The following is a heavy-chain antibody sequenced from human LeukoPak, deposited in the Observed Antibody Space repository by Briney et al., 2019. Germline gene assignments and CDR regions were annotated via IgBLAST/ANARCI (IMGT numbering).Heavy chain of an antibody. CDR2: LRGNGDT. J-gene: IGHJ4*02. Sequence: GGSLRLSCAASGFTFDDYAMNWVRQVPGRGLEWVSSLRGNGDTFYADSVKGRFTLSRDDSRNTVYLQLNNLRVEDTAVYFCAKANWVSNADAVFWGQGTVVTVSS. CDR1: GFTFDDYA. CDR3: AKANWVSNADAVF. D-gene: IGHD1-1*01. V-gene: IGHV3-23*01.